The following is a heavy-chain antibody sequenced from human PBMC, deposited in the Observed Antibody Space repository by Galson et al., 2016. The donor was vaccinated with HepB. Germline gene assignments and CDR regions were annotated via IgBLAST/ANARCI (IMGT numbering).Heavy chain of an antibody. CDR1: GFTFNSHW. CDR2: IKEDGSQK. CDR3: ARAGGVANGYALDI. D-gene: IGHD1-26*01. Sequence: SLRLSCAVSGFTFNSHWMTWIRQAPGQGLEWVAKIKEDGSQKYYVDSVQGRFTISRDNAKNSLYLQMNSLRAEDTAVYYCARAGGVANGYALDIWGQGTKVSVSS. J-gene: IGHJ3*02. V-gene: IGHV3-7*04.